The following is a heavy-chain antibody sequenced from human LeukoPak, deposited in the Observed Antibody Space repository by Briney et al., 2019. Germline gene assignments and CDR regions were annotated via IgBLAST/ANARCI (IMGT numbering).Heavy chain of an antibody. CDR1: GFTVSSNY. Sequence: GGSLRLSCAASGFTVSSNYMSWVRQAPGKGLEWVAFMFSGDNSFYIDSVKGRFTISRDHSKNTLYLEMNSLRVEDTAVYFCAKFANASSWSYFDNWGQGTLVTVSS. CDR2: MFSGDNS. V-gene: IGHV3-53*01. J-gene: IGHJ4*02. D-gene: IGHD6-13*01. CDR3: AKFANASSWSYFDN.